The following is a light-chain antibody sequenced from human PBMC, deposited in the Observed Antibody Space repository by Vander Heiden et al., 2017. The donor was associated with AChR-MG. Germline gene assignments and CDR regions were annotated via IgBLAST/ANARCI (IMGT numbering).Light chain of an antibody. Sequence: IQLTQSPSSLSASVGYIVTITCRASPGIASYLAWYQQKPGKAPQLLIYAASTLQSGVPSRFSGSGSGTEFTLTISSLQPEDFATYYCQQFNDYPRFGQGTKVEIK. CDR3: QQFNDYPR. CDR1: PGIASY. CDR2: AAS. V-gene: IGKV1-9*01. J-gene: IGKJ1*01.